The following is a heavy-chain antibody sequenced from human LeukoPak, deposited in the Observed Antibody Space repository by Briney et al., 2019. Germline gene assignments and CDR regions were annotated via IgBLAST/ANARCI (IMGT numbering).Heavy chain of an antibody. CDR3: ARDLQEVPRPGRVDY. Sequence: ASVKVSCKTSGYTFIAYHMHWVRQAPGQGLEWMGWINPNSGVTKYAQRFQGRLTMTRDTSISTAYMELSSLRSDDTAVYYCARDLQEVPRPGRVDYWGQGTLVTVSS. CDR2: INPNSGVT. CDR1: GYTFIAYH. D-gene: IGHD1-1*01. V-gene: IGHV1-2*02. J-gene: IGHJ4*02.